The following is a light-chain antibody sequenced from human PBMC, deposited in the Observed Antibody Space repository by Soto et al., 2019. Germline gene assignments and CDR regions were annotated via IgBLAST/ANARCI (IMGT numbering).Light chain of an antibody. CDR2: DAS. CDR3: QQYNSYSWT. V-gene: IGKV1-5*01. J-gene: IGKJ1*01. CDR1: QSISSW. Sequence: DFQIIQSPFTLSASVGDRVTITCRASQSISSWLAWYQQKPGKAPKLLIYDASSLESGVPSRFSGSGSGTEFTLTISSLQPDDFATYYCQQYNSYSWTFGQGTKVDIK.